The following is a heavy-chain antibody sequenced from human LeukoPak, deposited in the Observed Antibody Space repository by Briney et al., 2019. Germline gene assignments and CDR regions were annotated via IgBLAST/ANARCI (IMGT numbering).Heavy chain of an antibody. V-gene: IGHV4-34*01. CDR3: ASGIAVAGTKFDY. J-gene: IGHJ4*02. CDR1: GGSFSGYF. Sequence: SETLSLTCAVYGGSFSGYFWSWIRQPPGKGLEWIGEINHVGSTNYNPSLKSRVTISVDTSKNQFSLKLSSVTAADTAVYYCASGIAVAGTKFDYWGQGTLVTVSS. CDR2: INHVGST. D-gene: IGHD6-19*01.